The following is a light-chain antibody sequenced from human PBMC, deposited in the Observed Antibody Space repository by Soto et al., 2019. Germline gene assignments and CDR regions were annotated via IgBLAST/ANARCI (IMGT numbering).Light chain of an antibody. Sequence: EIVMTQSPATLSVSPGERATLSCRASQSVSRNLAWYQQKPGQAPRLLIYDASTRATGIPARVSDSGSGTECTLTISSLQPEDFAVYYCQEYNNWPLTFGGGTKVEIK. J-gene: IGKJ4*02. V-gene: IGKV3-15*01. CDR2: DAS. CDR3: QEYNNWPLT. CDR1: QSVSRN.